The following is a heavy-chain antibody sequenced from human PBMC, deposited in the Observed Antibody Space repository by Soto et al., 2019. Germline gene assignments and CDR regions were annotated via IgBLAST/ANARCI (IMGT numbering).Heavy chain of an antibody. Sequence: QITLKESGPTLVKPTQTLTLTCTFSGLSLSTNGVGVGWIRQPPGKALEWLALIYWDDSKEYSPSLNSKLTRPNDTSRNLVVLTMTNMDPVDTGTYYCAKKGGGDYISGYWGQGTLVTVSS. J-gene: IGHJ4*02. CDR1: GLSLSTNGVG. D-gene: IGHD4-17*01. V-gene: IGHV2-5*02. CDR2: IYWDDSK. CDR3: AKKGGGDYISGY.